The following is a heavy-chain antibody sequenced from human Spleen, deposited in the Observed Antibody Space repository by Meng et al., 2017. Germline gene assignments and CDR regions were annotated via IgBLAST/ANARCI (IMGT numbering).Heavy chain of an antibody. D-gene: IGHD3-10*01. V-gene: IGHV4-34*01. CDR3: ARGVRSNWMRGITGPRGPNWFDP. J-gene: IGHJ5*02. Sequence: SETLSLTCVVSGGSFSDYYWSWIRQPPGKGLEWIGEINHSGSTNYNPSLESRATISVDTSQNNLSLKLSSVTAADTAVYYCARGVRSNWMRGITGPRGPNWFDPWGQGTLVTVSS. CDR1: GGSFSDYY. CDR2: INHSGST.